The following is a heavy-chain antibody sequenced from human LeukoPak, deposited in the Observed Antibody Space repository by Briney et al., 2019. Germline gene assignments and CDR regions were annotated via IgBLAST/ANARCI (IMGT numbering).Heavy chain of an antibody. D-gene: IGHD3-10*01. CDR3: AREVRYTGSYDY. CDR2: INPNSGGT. CDR1: GYTFTGYY. J-gene: IGHJ4*02. V-gene: IGHV1-2*02. Sequence: ASVTVSCKASGYTFTGYYMHWVRQAPGQGLEWMGWINPNSGGTNYAQKFQGRVTMTRDTSISTAYMELSRLRSDDTAVYYCAREVRYTGSYDYWGQGTLVTVSS.